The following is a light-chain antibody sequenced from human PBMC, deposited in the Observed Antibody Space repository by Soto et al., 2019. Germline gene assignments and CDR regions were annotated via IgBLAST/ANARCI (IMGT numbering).Light chain of an antibody. CDR2: GAS. Sequence: EIVLTQSPGTLSLSPGERATLSCRASQSVSSTYLAWYQQNPGQAPRLLIYGASSRATGIPDRFSGRGSGTDFTLTISRLEPEDFAGYFCQQYGSSSYTFGQGTKLEIK. CDR3: QQYGSSSYT. J-gene: IGKJ2*01. CDR1: QSVSSTY. V-gene: IGKV3-20*01.